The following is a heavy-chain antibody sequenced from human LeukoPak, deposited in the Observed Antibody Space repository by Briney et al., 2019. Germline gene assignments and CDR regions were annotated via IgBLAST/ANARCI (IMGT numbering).Heavy chain of an antibody. J-gene: IGHJ6*02. D-gene: IGHD3-10*01. Sequence: GGSLRLSCAASGFTFSSYGMHWVRQAPGKGLEWVAVISYDGSNKYYADSVKGRFTISRDNSKNTLYLQMNSLRAEDTAVYYCAKDKGTMVRGVIIYHYYGMDVWGQGTTVTVSS. V-gene: IGHV3-30*18. CDR3: AKDKGTMVRGVIIYHYYGMDV. CDR2: ISYDGSNK. CDR1: GFTFSSYG.